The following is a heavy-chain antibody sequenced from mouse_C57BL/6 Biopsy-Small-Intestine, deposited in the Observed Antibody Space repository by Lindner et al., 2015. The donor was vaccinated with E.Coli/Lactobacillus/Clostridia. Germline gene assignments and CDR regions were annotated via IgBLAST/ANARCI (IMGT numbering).Heavy chain of an antibody. CDR3: ARRFGYYPDY. D-gene: IGHD2-2*01. CDR2: ILPGSVST. Sequence: VQLQESGAELVKPGASVKLSCKATGYTFTGYWIEWVKQRPGHGLEWIGEILPGSVSTNYNEKFKGKATFTTDTSSNTAYMQLNSLTTEDSAIYYCARRFGYYPDYWGQGTTLTVSS. CDR1: GYTFTGYW. J-gene: IGHJ2*01. V-gene: IGHV1-9*01.